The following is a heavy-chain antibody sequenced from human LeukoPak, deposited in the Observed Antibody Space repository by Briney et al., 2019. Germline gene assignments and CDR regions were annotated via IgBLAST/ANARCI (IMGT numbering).Heavy chain of an antibody. CDR1: GYTFTSYY. CDR3: ARDIRSGRYYDSSGTTGFDY. J-gene: IGHJ4*02. V-gene: IGHV1-46*01. Sequence: ASVKVSCKASGYTFTSYYMHWVRQAPGQGLEWMGIINPSGGSTSYAQKFQGRVTMTRDTSTSTVYMELSSLRSEDTAVYYCARDIRSGRYYDSSGTTGFDYWGQGTLVTVSS. D-gene: IGHD3-22*01. CDR2: INPSGGST.